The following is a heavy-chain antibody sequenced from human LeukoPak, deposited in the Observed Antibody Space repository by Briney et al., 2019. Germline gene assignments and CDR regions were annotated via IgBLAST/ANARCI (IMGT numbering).Heavy chain of an antibody. CDR1: GFTFNTDE. CDR2: ICGRGTTK. V-gene: IGHV3-48*03. Sequence: GGSLRDSSADPGFTFNTDEMNWVRQAPGKGLEWVSYICGRGTTKYYADSVKGRFTISRDNAENTLYLQMNTLRAENTAAYYCARELYYYGSGNFVPGLPDYWGQGTLVTVSS. J-gene: IGHJ4*02. D-gene: IGHD3-10*01. CDR3: ARELYYYGSGNFVPGLPDY.